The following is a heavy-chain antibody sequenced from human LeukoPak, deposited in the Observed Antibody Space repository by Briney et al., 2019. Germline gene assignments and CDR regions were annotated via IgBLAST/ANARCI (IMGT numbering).Heavy chain of an antibody. CDR2: ISSSGNTI. D-gene: IGHD3-10*01. V-gene: IGHV3-11*01. J-gene: IGHJ3*02. CDR1: GFIFSDHY. Sequence: GGSLRLSCAASGFIFSDHYMSWVRQAPGKGLEWVSYISSSGNTIYYEDSVKGRFTISRDNARDNAKNSLYLQMNSLRAEDTAVYFCARVGYFSSGNYNSFDIWGRGTMVTVSS. CDR3: ARVGYFSSGNYNSFDI.